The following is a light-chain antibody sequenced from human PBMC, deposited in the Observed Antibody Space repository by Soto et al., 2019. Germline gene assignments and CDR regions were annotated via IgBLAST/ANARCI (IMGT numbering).Light chain of an antibody. J-gene: IGKJ2*01. Sequence: EIVLTQSPATLSLSPGERATLSCMAGQSVSSGYLAWYLQKPGQAPRLLIYGASSRATGIPDRFSGSGSGRDFTLTISRLEPEDFAVYFCQQYGRSPYSFGQGTKVDIK. V-gene: IGKV3-20*01. CDR1: QSVSSGY. CDR2: GAS. CDR3: QQYGRSPYS.